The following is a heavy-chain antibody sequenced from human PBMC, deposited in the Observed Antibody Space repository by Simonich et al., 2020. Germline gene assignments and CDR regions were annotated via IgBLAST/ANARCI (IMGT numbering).Heavy chain of an antibody. CDR2: IWYDGSNK. V-gene: IGHV3-30*07. J-gene: IGHJ4*02. CDR1: GFTFSSYA. Sequence: QVQLVESGGGVVQPGRSLRLSCAASGFTFSSYAMHWVRQAPGKGLEWVAVIWYDGSNKYYADSVKGRFTISRDNSKNTLYRQMNSLRAEDTAVYYCARDRDSGSYFDYWGQGTLVTVSS. D-gene: IGHD1-26*01. CDR3: ARDRDSGSYFDY.